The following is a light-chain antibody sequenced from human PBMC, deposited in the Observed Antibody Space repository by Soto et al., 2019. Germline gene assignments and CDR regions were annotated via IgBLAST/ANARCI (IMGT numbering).Light chain of an antibody. CDR3: QQYGSSGT. CDR2: EAS. J-gene: IGKJ1*01. V-gene: IGKV3-11*01. Sequence: EIVLTQSPATLSLSPGERATLSCRASQSVSTFLAWYQQKPGQVPRLLISEASNRTTGIPPRFSGSGSGTDFTLTISRLEPEDFAVYYCQQYGSSGTFGQGTKVDIK. CDR1: QSVSTF.